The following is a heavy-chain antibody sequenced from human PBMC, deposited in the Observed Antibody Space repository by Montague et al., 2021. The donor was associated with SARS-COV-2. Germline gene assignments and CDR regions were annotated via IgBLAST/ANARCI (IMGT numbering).Heavy chain of an antibody. CDR2: ISHSEST. D-gene: IGHD2-2*01. Sequence: SETLSLTCSVYGASYSGYYWNCIRQPPGKGLKWIGEISHSESTNYNPSLKSRVTISIDTSKNQFSLKLSSVTAADTAVYYCARFAYRLLFIASYYGMDVWAKGPRSPSPQ. CDR1: GASYSGYY. J-gene: IGHJ6*04. CDR3: ARFAYRLLFIASYYGMDV. V-gene: IGHV4-34*01.